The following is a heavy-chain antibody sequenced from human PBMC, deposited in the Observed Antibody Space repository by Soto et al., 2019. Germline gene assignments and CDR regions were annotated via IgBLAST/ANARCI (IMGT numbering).Heavy chain of an antibody. D-gene: IGHD2-2*01. V-gene: IGHV1-69*01. CDR1: GHTFSSHS. CDR3: ATGSFTSTGGRIGYHYNAMDV. CDR2: IIPIFGPA. Sequence: QVQLVQSGAEVKKPGSSVKVSCKSSGHTFSSHSINWVRQAPGQGLEWMGGIIPIFGPANFAKKFQGRVTITEDESTTTAYMELNSLRSEDTAVYYCATGSFTSTGGRIGYHYNAMDVWGQGTTVTVSS. J-gene: IGHJ6*02.